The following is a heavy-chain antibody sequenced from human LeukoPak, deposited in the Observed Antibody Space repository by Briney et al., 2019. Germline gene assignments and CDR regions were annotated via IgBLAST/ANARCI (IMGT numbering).Heavy chain of an antibody. D-gene: IGHD4-23*01. CDR1: GFTFSSYG. CDR3: AKDESYGGPLGVIGAFDI. CDR2: IRYDGSNK. J-gene: IGHJ3*02. Sequence: GGSLRLSCAASGFTFSSYGMHWVRQAPGKGLEWVAFIRYDGSNKYYADSVKGRFTISRDNSKNTLYLQMNSLRAEDTAVYYCAKDESYGGPLGVIGAFDIWGQGTMVTVSS. V-gene: IGHV3-30*02.